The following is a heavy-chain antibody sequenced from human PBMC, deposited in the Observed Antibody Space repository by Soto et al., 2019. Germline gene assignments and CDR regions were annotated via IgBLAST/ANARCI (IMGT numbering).Heavy chain of an antibody. V-gene: IGHV3-7*03. J-gene: IGHJ4*02. D-gene: IGHD2-21*02. CDR3: ARPYCGGDCSFDY. Sequence: LSLTCAASGFTFSSYWMSWVRQAPGKGLEWVANIKQDGSEKYYVDSVKGRFTISRDNAKNSLYLQMNSLRAEDTAVYYCARPYCGGDCSFDYWGQGTLVTVSS. CDR1: GFTFSSYW. CDR2: IKQDGSEK.